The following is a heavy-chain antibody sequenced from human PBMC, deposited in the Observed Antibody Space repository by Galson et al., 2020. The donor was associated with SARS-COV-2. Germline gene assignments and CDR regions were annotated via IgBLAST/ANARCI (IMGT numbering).Heavy chain of an antibody. CDR1: GGYISGTSYY. V-gene: IGHV4-61*02. Sequence: QTLSLTCAVSGGYISGTSYYWSWIRQPAGKGLEWIGRIHSSGSTNYNPSLKSRVTISIDTSKNQFSLRLSSVTAADTAIYYCASGPVAGSGEWGQGTLVTVSS. CDR3: ASGPVAGSGE. D-gene: IGHD6-19*01. CDR2: IHSSGST. J-gene: IGHJ4*02.